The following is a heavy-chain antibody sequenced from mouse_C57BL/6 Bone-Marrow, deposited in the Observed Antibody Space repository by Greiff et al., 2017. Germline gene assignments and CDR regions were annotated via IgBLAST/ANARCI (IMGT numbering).Heavy chain of an antibody. CDR3: TSTIWFAD. CDR2: IDPENGDT. J-gene: IGHJ3*01. Sequence: VQLQQSGAELVRPGASVKLSCTASGFNIKDDYMHWVKQRPEQGLEWIGWIDPENGDTEYASKFQGKATITADTSSNTAYLQLSSLTSEDTAVYYCTSTIWFADWGQGTLVTVSA. D-gene: IGHD2-1*01. V-gene: IGHV14-4*01. CDR1: GFNIKDDY.